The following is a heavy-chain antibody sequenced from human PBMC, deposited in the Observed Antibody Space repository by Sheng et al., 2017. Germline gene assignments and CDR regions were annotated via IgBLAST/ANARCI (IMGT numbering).Heavy chain of an antibody. CDR2: IIPVHGIP. Sequence: SGPEVKKSGSSVKVSCKASGGTFSSDAISWVRQAPGQGLEWMGGIIPVHGIPNYALKFQGRVTITADKSSDTVYLELSSLRSEDTAVYYCARGEGLGYYMDVWGNGTTVTVSS. CDR1: GGTFSSDA. V-gene: IGHV1-69*04. J-gene: IGHJ6*03. D-gene: IGHD7-27*01. CDR3: ARGEGLGYYMDV.